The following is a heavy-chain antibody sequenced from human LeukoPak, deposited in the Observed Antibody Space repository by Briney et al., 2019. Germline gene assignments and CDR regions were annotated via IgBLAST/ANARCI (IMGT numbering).Heavy chain of an antibody. J-gene: IGHJ4*02. CDR1: GFTVSDNY. CDR2: LYSGGST. Sequence: PGGSLRLSCAASGFTVSDNYISWVRQAPGKGLEWVSVLYSGGSTKYADSVKARFTISRDNSKNTVYLQMNSLRADDTAVYYCARATLDNWGQGTLVTVSS. V-gene: IGHV3-53*01. CDR3: ARATLDN.